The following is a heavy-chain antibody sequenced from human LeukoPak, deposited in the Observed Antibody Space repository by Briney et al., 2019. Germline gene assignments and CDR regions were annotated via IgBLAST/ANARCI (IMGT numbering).Heavy chain of an antibody. J-gene: IGHJ4*02. CDR3: ASQGGLRNDF. D-gene: IGHD2-15*01. CDR1: GGSISSHY. Sequence: PSETLSLTCTVSGGSISSHYWSWVRQPPGKGLEWIGEICLDGRIHYTPSLRSRISISVDRSKDQFSLNLISVAAADTAIYFCASQGGLRNDFWGQGILVTVSS. V-gene: IGHV4-4*02. CDR2: ICLDGRI.